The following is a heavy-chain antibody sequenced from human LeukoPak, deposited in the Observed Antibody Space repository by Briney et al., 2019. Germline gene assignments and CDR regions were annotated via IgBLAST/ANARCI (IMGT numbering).Heavy chain of an antibody. V-gene: IGHV3-30*02. CDR3: ILDSSGYFEGAAFDI. CDR2: IRYVGRNI. J-gene: IGHJ3*02. Sequence: PGGTLRLSCVVSGFTFSSYGMHWVRQAPGKGLEGVAFIRYVGRNIHKADSAKGRFTISRDSAKTKLYLQTNSLRAEDTAVYYCILDSSGYFEGAAFDIWGQGTMVTVSS. CDR1: GFTFSSYG. D-gene: IGHD3-22*01.